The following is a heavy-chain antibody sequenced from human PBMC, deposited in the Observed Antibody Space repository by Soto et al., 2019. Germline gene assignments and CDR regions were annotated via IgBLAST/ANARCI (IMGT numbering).Heavy chain of an antibody. J-gene: IGHJ2*01. CDR1: GASMSNNSYY. V-gene: IGHV4-39*01. CDR2: IYYTGNT. D-gene: IGHD1-20*01. Sequence: QLQLQESGPGLVRPSETLSLTCSVSGASMSNNSYYWGWIRPPPGKGLEWIGTIYYTGNTFYNPSLGSRVTISGDTSKNQLSLILTSLTVADTAVYYSARPRWKDGIKWGSGILVTVSS. CDR3: ARPRWKDGIK.